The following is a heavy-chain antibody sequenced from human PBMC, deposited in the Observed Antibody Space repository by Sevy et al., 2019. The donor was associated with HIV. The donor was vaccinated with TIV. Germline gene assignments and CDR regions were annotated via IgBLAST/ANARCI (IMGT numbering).Heavy chain of an antibody. D-gene: IGHD3-3*02. V-gene: IGHV3-15*07. CDR2: IKSITDGGAA. CDR3: STDDLISY. Sequence: GGSLRLSCTASGFDSPNAWMNWIRQVPGKGLEWVGHIKSITDGGAADYAAPVKGRFTISRHDSKNTLYLQMNSLKAEDTAVYYCSTDDLISYWGRGTLVTVSS. J-gene: IGHJ4*02. CDR1: GFDSPNAW.